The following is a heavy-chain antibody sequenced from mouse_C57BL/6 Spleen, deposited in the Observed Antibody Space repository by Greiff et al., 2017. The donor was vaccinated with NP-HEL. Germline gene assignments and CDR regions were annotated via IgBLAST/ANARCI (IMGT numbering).Heavy chain of an antibody. CDR2: IYPGDGDT. CDR1: GYAFSSYW. CDR3: ARGGWLPSYWYFDV. J-gene: IGHJ1*03. Sequence: VQLQQSGAELVKPGASVKISCKASGYAFSSYWMNWVKQRPGKGLEWIGQIYPGDGDTNYNGKFKGKATLTADKSSSTAYMQLSSLTSEDSAVYFCARGGWLPSYWYFDVWGTGTTVTVSS. V-gene: IGHV1-80*01. D-gene: IGHD2-2*01.